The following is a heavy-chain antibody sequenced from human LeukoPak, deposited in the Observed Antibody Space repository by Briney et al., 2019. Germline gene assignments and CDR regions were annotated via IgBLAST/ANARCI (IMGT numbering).Heavy chain of an antibody. CDR3: ARHDGPRVYSEFDP. CDR1: GGSISSYY. D-gene: IGHD6-13*01. CDR2: IYYSGST. J-gene: IGHJ5*02. V-gene: IGHV4-59*01. Sequence: PSETLSLTCTVSGGSISSYYWSWIRQPPGKGLEWIGHIYYSGSTNYNPSLKSRLTISIDTSKNQFSLRLSSVTAADTAVYYCARHDGPRVYSEFDPWGQGTLVTVSS.